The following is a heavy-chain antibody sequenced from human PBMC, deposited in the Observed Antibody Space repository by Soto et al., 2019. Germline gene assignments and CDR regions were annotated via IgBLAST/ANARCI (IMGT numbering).Heavy chain of an antibody. CDR3: AKPYSSSSKSSRAYYGMDV. D-gene: IGHD6-6*01. CDR1: GGSISSSSYY. Sequence: SETLSLTCTVSGGSISSSSYYWGWIRQPPGKGLEWIGSIYCSGSTYYNPSLKSRVTISVDTSKNQFSLKLSSVTAADTAVYYCAKPYSSSSKSSRAYYGMDVWGQGTTVTVSS. J-gene: IGHJ6*02. V-gene: IGHV4-39*01. CDR2: IYCSGST.